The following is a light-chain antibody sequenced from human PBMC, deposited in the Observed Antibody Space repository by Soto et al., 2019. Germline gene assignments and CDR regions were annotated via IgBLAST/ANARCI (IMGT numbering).Light chain of an antibody. CDR1: QSVSSY. J-gene: IGKJ4*01. CDR3: QQRSNWPLT. Sequence: EMVMTQSPGILSLSPGERATLSCRASQSVSSYLAWYQQKPGQAPRLLIYDASNRATGIPARFSGSGSGTDFTLTISSLEPEDFAVYYCQQRSNWPLTFGGGTKVDI. CDR2: DAS. V-gene: IGKV3-11*01.